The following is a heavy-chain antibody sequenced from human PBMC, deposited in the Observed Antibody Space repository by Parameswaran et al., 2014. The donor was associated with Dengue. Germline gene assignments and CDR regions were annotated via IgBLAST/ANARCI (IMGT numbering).Heavy chain of an antibody. V-gene: IGHV4-4*07. J-gene: IGHJ5*02. CDR3: ARDTRRRLVRQQYNWFDP. Sequence: WIRQPPGKGLEWIGRIYTSGSTNYNPSLKSRVTMSVDTSKNQFSLKLSSVTAADTAVYYCARDTRRRLVRQQYNWFDPWGQGTLVTVSS. D-gene: IGHD6-6*01. CDR2: IYTSGST.